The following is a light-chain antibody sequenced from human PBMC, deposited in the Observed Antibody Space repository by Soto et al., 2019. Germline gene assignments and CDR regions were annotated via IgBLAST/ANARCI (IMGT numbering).Light chain of an antibody. CDR2: TAS. Sequence: DIQLTQSPSTLSAFVGDRVTITCRASQSISTWLAWYQQKPGKAPKLLIYTASSLESGVPSRFSGSGSGTEFTLTISSLQPDDFATYYCQQYDTAWTFGQGTKVDIK. V-gene: IGKV1-5*03. J-gene: IGKJ1*01. CDR3: QQYDTAWT. CDR1: QSISTW.